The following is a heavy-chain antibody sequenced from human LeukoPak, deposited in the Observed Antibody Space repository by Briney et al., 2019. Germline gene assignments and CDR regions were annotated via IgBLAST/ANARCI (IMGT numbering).Heavy chain of an antibody. CDR2: IKQDGIDK. Sequence: PGGSLRLSCAASGFTSSNYWMSWVRQAPGKGLEWVANIKQDGIDKYYVDSVMGRFTISRDNAKNSLYLQMNSLRAEDTAVYYCASFAGYWGQGTLVTVSS. J-gene: IGHJ4*02. CDR1: GFTSSNYW. V-gene: IGHV3-7*02. CDR3: ASFAGY. D-gene: IGHD2-21*01.